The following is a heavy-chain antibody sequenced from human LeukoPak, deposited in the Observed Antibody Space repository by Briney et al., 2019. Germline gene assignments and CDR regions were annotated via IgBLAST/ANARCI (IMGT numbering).Heavy chain of an antibody. CDR1: GYTLTSNA. D-gene: IGHD3-10*01. CDR2: INTNTGNP. J-gene: IGHJ4*02. CDR3: ARGPYYSGSGYYYFDY. V-gene: IGHV7-4-1*02. Sequence: ASVKVSCKASGYTLTSNAMNWVRQAPGQGLEWMEWINTNTGNPTYVQGFTGHFAFSLDTSVSTAYLQISSLKAEDTAVYYCARGPYYSGSGYYYFDYWGQGTLVTVSS.